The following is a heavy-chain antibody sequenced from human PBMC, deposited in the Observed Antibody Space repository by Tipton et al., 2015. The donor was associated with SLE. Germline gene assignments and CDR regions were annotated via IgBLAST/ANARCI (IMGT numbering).Heavy chain of an antibody. D-gene: IGHD1-26*01. CDR3: ASSSGDRIYYFDY. Sequence: LRLSCTVSGGSLSSYYWSWIRQPAGKGLEWIGRIYTSGSTNYHPSLKSRVTMSVDTSKNQFSLKLSSVTAADTAVYYCASSSGDRIYYFDYWGQGTLVTVSS. V-gene: IGHV4-4*07. CDR2: IYTSGST. CDR1: GGSLSSYY. J-gene: IGHJ4*02.